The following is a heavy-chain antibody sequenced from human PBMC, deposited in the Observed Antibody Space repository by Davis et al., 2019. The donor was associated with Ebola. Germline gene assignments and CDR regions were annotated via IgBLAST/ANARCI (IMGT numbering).Heavy chain of an antibody. Sequence: GGSLRLSCAASGFTFSGSAMHWVRQASGKGLEWVGRIRSKANSNATAYAASVKGRFTISRDDSKNTAYLQMNSLKTEDTAVYYCTTTTVTVDYWGQGTLVTVSS. D-gene: IGHD4-17*01. V-gene: IGHV3-73*01. CDR1: GFTFSGSA. J-gene: IGHJ4*02. CDR3: TTTTVTVDY. CDR2: IRSKANSNAT.